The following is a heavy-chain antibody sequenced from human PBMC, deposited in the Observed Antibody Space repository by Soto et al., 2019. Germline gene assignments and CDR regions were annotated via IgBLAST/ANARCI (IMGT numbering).Heavy chain of an antibody. Sequence: GGSLRLSCAASGFTFSSYSMNWVRQAPGKGLEWVSSISSSSSYIYYADSVKGRFTISRDNAKNSLYLQMNSLRAEDTAVYYCARGVGYGDYEVGYWGQGTLVTVSS. V-gene: IGHV3-21*01. CDR1: GFTFSSYS. CDR3: ARGVGYGDYEVGY. J-gene: IGHJ4*02. D-gene: IGHD4-17*01. CDR2: ISSSSSYI.